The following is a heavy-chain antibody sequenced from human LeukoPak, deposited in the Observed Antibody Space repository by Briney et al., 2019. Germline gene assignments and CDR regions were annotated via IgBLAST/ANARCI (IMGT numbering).Heavy chain of an antibody. CDR2: ISAYNGNT. Sequence: ASVKVSCKASGYTFTSYGISWVRQAPGQGLEWMGWISAYNGNTNYAQKLQGRVTMTTDTSTSTAYMELRSLRSDDTAVYYCALIPYCTTATCYYFDFWGQGTLVTVSS. D-gene: IGHD2-2*01. J-gene: IGHJ4*02. CDR3: ALIPYCTTATCYYFDF. CDR1: GYTFTSYG. V-gene: IGHV1-18*01.